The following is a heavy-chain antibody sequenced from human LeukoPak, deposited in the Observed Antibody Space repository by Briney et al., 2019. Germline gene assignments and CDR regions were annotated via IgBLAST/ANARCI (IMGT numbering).Heavy chain of an antibody. V-gene: IGHV1-2*06. J-gene: IGHJ4*02. D-gene: IGHD1-26*01. CDR3: ARDLSSTPHWELDY. CDR1: GYTFTDYY. Sequence: VASVKVSCKASGYTFTDYYMHWVRQAPGQGLEWMGRINPDSGDTNYAQHFQGRVTMTRDTSISTVYMELSSLSSDDTAVYYCARDLSSTPHWELDYWGRGTLVTVSS. CDR2: INPDSGDT.